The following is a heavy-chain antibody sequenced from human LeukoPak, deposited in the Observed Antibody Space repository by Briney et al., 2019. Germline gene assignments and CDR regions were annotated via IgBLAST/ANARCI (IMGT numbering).Heavy chain of an antibody. V-gene: IGHV3-21*01. D-gene: IGHD6-19*01. CDR1: GFTFSSYA. Sequence: GGSLRLSCAASGFTFSSYAMSWVRQAPGKGLEWVSSISSSSSYIYYADSVKGRFTISRDNAKNSLYLQMNSLRAEDTAVYYCARGDNSGWRNVYYFDYWGQGTLVTVSS. CDR3: ARGDNSGWRNVYYFDY. J-gene: IGHJ4*02. CDR2: ISSSSSYI.